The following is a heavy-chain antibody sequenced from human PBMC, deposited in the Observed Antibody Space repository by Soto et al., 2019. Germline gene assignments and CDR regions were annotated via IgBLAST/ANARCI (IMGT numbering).Heavy chain of an antibody. Sequence: GGSMRVSCAAAGFSFISYGMSWVCQAPGKGLEWVSVISGSGDITYYADSVKGRFTISRDNSKNTRYLQMNSLRAEDTAVYYCVKAAGGNYFQHWGPGTLVTVSS. D-gene: IGHD2-15*01. CDR2: ISGSGDIT. CDR3: VKAAGGNYFQH. CDR1: GFSFISYG. J-gene: IGHJ1*01. V-gene: IGHV3-23*01.